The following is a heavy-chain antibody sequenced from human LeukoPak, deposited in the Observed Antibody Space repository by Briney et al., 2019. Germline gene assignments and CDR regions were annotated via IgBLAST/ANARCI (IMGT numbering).Heavy chain of an antibody. CDR3: AKDLGVVVATRIDY. D-gene: IGHD2-21*01. CDR1: GFTFSSYA. CDR2: ISGSGGST. V-gene: IGHV3-23*01. Sequence: GGSLRLSCAASGFTFSSYAMSWVRQAPGKGLEWVSAISGSGGSTYYADFVKGRFTISRDNSKNTLYLQMNSLRAEDTAVYYCAKDLGVVVATRIDYWGQGTLVTVSS. J-gene: IGHJ4*02.